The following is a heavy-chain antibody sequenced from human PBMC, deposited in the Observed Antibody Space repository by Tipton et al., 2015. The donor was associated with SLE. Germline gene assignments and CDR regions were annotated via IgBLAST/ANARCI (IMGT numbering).Heavy chain of an antibody. Sequence: LRLSCTVSGGSISSKTYYWGWIRQPPGKGLEWIGFFYFSGSSQYNPSLKSRVAISADTSNNQFSLELRSVTAADTAVYYCAQAHLWGSYRYASDIWGQGTMVTVSS. V-gene: IGHV4-39*07. CDR2: FYFSGSS. CDR3: AQAHLWGSYRYASDI. CDR1: GGSISSKTYY. D-gene: IGHD3-16*02. J-gene: IGHJ3*02.